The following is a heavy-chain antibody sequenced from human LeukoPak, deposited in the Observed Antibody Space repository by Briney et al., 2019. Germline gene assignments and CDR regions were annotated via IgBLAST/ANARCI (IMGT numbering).Heavy chain of an antibody. CDR2: IYYSGST. D-gene: IGHD5-12*01. J-gene: IGHJ4*02. Sequence: SETLSLTCTVSGGSISSYYWSWIRQHPGKGLEWIGYIYYSGSTYYNPSLKSRVTISVDTSKNQLSLKLRSVTAADTAVYYCARGRGYASGGYFDYWGQGTLVTVSS. CDR3: ARGRGYASGGYFDY. V-gene: IGHV4-59*06. CDR1: GGSISSYY.